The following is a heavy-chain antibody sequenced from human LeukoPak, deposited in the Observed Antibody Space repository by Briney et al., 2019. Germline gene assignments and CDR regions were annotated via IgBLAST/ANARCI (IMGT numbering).Heavy chain of an antibody. J-gene: IGHJ4*02. CDR2: IYPGDSDT. CDR1: GYSFISYW. Sequence: GDSLKISCKGAGYSFISYWIGWVRQMPGKGLEWMGIIYPGDSDTRYSPSFQGQVTISADKPISTAYLQWSSLKASDTAMYYCARGYYDSSGFFDYWGQGTLVTVSS. V-gene: IGHV5-51*04. D-gene: IGHD3-22*01. CDR3: ARGYYDSSGFFDY.